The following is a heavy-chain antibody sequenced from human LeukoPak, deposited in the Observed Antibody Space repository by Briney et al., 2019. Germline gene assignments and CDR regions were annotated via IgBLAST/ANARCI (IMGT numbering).Heavy chain of an antibody. CDR2: LSSGGTT. D-gene: IGHD1-26*01. CDR3: ARGGDIVGATRSAFDF. V-gene: IGHV3-53*01. CDR1: GFTVSSNY. J-gene: IGHJ3*01. Sequence: PGGSLRLSCAASGFTVSSNYMSWVRQAPGKGLEWDSVLSSGGTTYYADSVKGRFTISRDTSKNTLHLQMNSLRAEDTAIYYCARGGDIVGATRSAFDFWGQGTMVTVYS.